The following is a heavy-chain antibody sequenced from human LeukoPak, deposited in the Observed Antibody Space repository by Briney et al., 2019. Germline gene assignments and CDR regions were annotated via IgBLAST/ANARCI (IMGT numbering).Heavy chain of an antibody. CDR3: ARASGYLGSYYFDY. V-gene: IGHV4-34*01. D-gene: IGHD1-26*01. J-gene: IGHJ4*02. CDR2: INHSGST. Sequence: PSETLSLTCAVYGGSFSGYYWSWIRQPPGKGLEWIGEINHSGSTNYNPSLKSRVTISVDTSKDQFSLKLSSVTAADTAVYYCARASGYLGSYYFDYWGQGTLVTVSS. CDR1: GGSFSGYY.